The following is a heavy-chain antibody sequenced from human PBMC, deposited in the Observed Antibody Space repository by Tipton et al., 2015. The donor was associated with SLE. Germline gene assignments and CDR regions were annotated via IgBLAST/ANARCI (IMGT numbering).Heavy chain of an antibody. CDR1: GGSISSYY. V-gene: IGHV4-59*12. Sequence: TLSLTCTVSGGSISSYYWSWIRQPPGKGLEWIGYIYYSGSTYYNPSLKSRVTISVDTSKNQFSLKLSSVTAADTAVYYCATRDSSGYYFDYWGQGTLVTVSS. D-gene: IGHD3-22*01. CDR2: IYYSGST. CDR3: ATRDSSGYYFDY. J-gene: IGHJ4*02.